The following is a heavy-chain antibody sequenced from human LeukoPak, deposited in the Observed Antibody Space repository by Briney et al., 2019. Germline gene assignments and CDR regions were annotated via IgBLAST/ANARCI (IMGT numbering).Heavy chain of an antibody. D-gene: IGHD3-10*01. CDR2: ISSDGSNT. V-gene: IGHV3-74*01. CDR3: AIVGSGSTLDC. Sequence: GGSLRLSCAASGFTFSSYWMHCFRQVPGKGLVWVSRISSDGSNTIYADSVRGRFTISRDNAKNTLYLQMNSLRAEDSAVYYCAIVGSGSTLDCWGQGILVTVSS. CDR1: GFTFSSYW. J-gene: IGHJ4*02.